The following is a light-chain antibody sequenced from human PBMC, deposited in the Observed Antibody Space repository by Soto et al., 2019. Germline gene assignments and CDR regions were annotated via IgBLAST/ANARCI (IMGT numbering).Light chain of an antibody. V-gene: IGKV1-5*01. CDR2: DAS. Sequence: DIQMTQSPSSLSASVGDRVSITCRASQSISTWLAWYQQQPGGAPRLLIYDASSLQSGVPSRFSGNGSGTEFTLTISSLQPDDFSSYYCQHYYNYPWTFGQGTQV. CDR1: QSISTW. CDR3: QHYYNYPWT. J-gene: IGKJ1*01.